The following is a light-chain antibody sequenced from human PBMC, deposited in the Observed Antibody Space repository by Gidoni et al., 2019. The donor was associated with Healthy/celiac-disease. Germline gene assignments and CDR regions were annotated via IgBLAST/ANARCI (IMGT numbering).Light chain of an antibody. V-gene: IGKV1-39*01. J-gene: IGKJ1*01. Sequence: EIQMTQSPSSMSASVGDRVTITCRARQSISSYLNWYQQKPGKAPKLLIYAASSLQSGVPSRFSGSGSGTDFTLTISSLQPEDFATYYCQQSYSTLWTFGQGTKVEIK. CDR3: QQSYSTLWT. CDR2: AAS. CDR1: QSISSY.